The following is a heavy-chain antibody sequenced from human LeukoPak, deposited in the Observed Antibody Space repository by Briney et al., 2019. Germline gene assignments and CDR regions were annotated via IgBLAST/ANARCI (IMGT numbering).Heavy chain of an antibody. CDR1: GGTFSSYA. J-gene: IGHJ4*02. V-gene: IGHV1-69*13. CDR3: ARASGYCSSTSCYGN. D-gene: IGHD2-2*01. CDR2: IIPIFGTA. Sequence: ASVEVSCKASGGTFSSYAISWVRQAPGQGLEWMGGIIPIFGTANYAQKFQGRVTITADESTSTAYMELSSLRSEDTAVYYCARASGYCSSTSCYGNWGQGTLVTVSS.